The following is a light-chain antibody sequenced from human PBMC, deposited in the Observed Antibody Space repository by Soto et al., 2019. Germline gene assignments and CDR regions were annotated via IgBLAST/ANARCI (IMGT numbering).Light chain of an antibody. J-gene: IGKJ2*01. CDR2: KVS. CDR3: MQGTHWPRTYT. V-gene: IGKV2-30*01. CDR1: QSLVYSDGNTY. Sequence: DVVMTQSPLSLPVTLGQPASISCRSSQSLVYSDGNTYLNWFQQRPGQSPRRLIYKVSNRDSGVPDRFGGSGSGTDFTLKISRVEAEDVGVYYCMQGTHWPRTYTFGQGTKLEIK.